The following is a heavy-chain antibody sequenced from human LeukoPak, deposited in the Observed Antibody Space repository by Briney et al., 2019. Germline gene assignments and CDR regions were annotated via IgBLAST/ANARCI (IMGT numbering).Heavy chain of an antibody. V-gene: IGHV1-69*06. J-gene: IGHJ4*02. D-gene: IGHD1-26*01. CDR1: GGTFSSYA. CDR3: ARSGGGIGPQPPDYFDY. CDR2: IIPIFGTA. Sequence: SVKVSCKASGGTFSSYAISWVRQAPGQGLEWMGGIIPIFGTANYAQKFQGRVTITADKSTSTAYMELSSLRSEDTAVYYCARSGGGIGPQPPDYFDYWGQGTLVTVSP.